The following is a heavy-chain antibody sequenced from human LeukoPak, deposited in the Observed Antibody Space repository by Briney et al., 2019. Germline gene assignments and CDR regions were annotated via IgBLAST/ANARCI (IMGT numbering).Heavy chain of an antibody. CDR2: INHSGST. J-gene: IGHJ6*03. Sequence: SETRSLTCAVYGGSFSGYYWSWIRQPPGKGLEWIGEINHSGSTNYNPSLKSRVTISVDTSKNQFSLKLSSVTAADTAVYYCARVEEGYGSGRRENYYYYYMDVWGKGTTVTISS. V-gene: IGHV4-34*01. D-gene: IGHD3-10*01. CDR1: GGSFSGYY. CDR3: ARVEEGYGSGRRENYYYYYMDV.